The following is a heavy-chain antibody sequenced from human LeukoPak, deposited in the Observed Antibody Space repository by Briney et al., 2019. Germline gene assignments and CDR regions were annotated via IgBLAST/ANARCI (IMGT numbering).Heavy chain of an antibody. J-gene: IGHJ6*03. CDR1: GGSISSYY. D-gene: IGHD6-19*01. Sequence: SETLSLTCTVSGGSISSYYWSWIRQPPGKGLEWIGYIYYSGSTNYNPSLKSRVTISVDTSKNQFSLKLSSVTAADTAVYYCARDRSVAGPYYYYYYMDVWGEGTTVTVSS. V-gene: IGHV4-59*01. CDR2: IYYSGST. CDR3: ARDRSVAGPYYYYYYMDV.